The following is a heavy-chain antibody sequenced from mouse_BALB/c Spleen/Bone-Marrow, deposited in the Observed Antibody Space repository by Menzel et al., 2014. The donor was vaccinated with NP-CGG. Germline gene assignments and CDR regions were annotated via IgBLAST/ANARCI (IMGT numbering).Heavy chain of an antibody. CDR2: IYPYNGGT. CDR3: ARGWLLSWFAY. J-gene: IGHJ3*01. Sequence: VQLQQSGPELVKPGASVKISCKASGYTFTDYDMHWVKQSHGRSLEWIRYIYPYNGGTGYNQKFKSKATLTVDNSSSTAYMELRSLTSEDSAVYYCARGWLLSWFAYWGQGTLVTVSA. V-gene: IGHV1S29*02. CDR1: GYTFTDYD. D-gene: IGHD2-3*01.